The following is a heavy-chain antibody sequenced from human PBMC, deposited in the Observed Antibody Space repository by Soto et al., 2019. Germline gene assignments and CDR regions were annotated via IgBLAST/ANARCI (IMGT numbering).Heavy chain of an antibody. V-gene: IGHV4-4*07. CDR2: IYTSGST. CDR3: ARDTYYDFWSGSLSSGDYYYGMDV. CDR1: GGSISSYY. Sequence: SETLSLTCTVSGGSISSYYWSWIRQPAGKGLEWIGRIYTSGSTNYNPSLKSRVTMSVDTSKNQFSLKLSSVTAADTAVYYCARDTYYDFWSGSLSSGDYYYGMDVWGQGTTVTVSS. J-gene: IGHJ6*02. D-gene: IGHD3-3*01.